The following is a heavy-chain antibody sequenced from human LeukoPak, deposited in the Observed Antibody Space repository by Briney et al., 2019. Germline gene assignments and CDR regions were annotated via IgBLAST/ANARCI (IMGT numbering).Heavy chain of an antibody. V-gene: IGHV1-2*06. CDR2: INPNSGGT. CDR3: ASAVATPDPTFDY. J-gene: IGHJ4*02. D-gene: IGHD5-12*01. CDR1: GYTFTGYS. Sequence: ASVTVSCKASGYTFTGYSIDWVRQAPGHGLGWMGRINPNSGGTIYAQNFQGRVTMTRDTSISTAYMELNSLGSDDTAVYYCASAVATPDPTFDYWGQGTLVTVSS.